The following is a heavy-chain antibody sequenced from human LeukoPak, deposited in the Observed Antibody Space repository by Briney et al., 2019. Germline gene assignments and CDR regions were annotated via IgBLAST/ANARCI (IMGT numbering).Heavy chain of an antibody. V-gene: IGHV3-11*06. CDR2: ISSRSSYT. CDR1: GFTFSDYY. J-gene: IGHJ4*02. CDR3: ARGTGTTAYFDY. D-gene: IGHD1-1*01. Sequence: PGGSLRLSCAASGFTFSDYYMSWIRQAPGKGLEWVSYISSRSSYTKYADSVKGRFTISRDNAKNSLYLQVNSLRAEDTAVYYCARGTGTTAYFDYWGQGTLVTVSS.